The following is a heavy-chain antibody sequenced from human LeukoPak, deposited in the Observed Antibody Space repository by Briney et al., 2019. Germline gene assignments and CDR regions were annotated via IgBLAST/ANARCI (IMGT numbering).Heavy chain of an antibody. V-gene: IGHV4-39*01. Sequence: SETLSLTCTVSGGSISSSSYYWGWIRQPPGQGLEWIGSIYYSGSTYYNPSLKSRVTISVDTSKNQFSLKLSSVTAADTAVYYCARHRTASSGYHDAFDIWGQGTMVTVSS. D-gene: IGHD3-22*01. CDR2: IYYSGST. CDR3: ARHRTASSGYHDAFDI. CDR1: GGSISSSSYY. J-gene: IGHJ3*02.